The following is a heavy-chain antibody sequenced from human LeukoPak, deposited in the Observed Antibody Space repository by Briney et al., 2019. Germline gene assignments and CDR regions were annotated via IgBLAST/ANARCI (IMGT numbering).Heavy chain of an antibody. CDR1: GGSINNYY. CDR3: ARNIVGPRQVDY. Sequence: SETLSLTCTVSGGSINNYYWSCIRQPPGKGLEWIGYIYHSGTTNYNPSLKSRVTISVDTSKSQFSLKLSSVTAADTAIYYCARNIVGPRQVDYWGQGTLVTVSS. CDR2: IYHSGTT. D-gene: IGHD1-26*01. J-gene: IGHJ4*02. V-gene: IGHV4-59*01.